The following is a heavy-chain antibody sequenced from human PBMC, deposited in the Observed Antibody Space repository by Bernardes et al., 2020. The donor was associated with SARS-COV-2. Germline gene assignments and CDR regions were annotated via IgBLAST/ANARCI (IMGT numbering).Heavy chain of an antibody. V-gene: IGHV4-34*01. D-gene: IGHD2-15*01. CDR3: ARGRDAVVSHVMLLFANWYVDL. J-gene: IGHJ2*01. Sequence: SETLSLTCAVYSGSFSGYYWSWIRQTPGKGLEWIGEINDSGSTKYNPALKSRVTISVDPSKNQFSLKLNAVTAADTAVYYCARGRDAVVSHVMLLFANWYVDLWGRGQLVAVDS. CDR2: INDSGST. CDR1: SGSFSGYY.